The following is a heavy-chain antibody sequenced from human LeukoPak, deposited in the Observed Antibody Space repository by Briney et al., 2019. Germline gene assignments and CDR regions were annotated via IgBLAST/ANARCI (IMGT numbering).Heavy chain of an antibody. V-gene: IGHV4-39*01. CDR3: ARRTDDYNYLDY. D-gene: IGHD5-24*01. Sequence: SETLSLTCTVSGGSISSSDYYWGWVRQPPGKGLEWIGNIYYSGGSYSSPSLESRVTISSDTSKNQFSVKLTSVTAADTAVYYCARRTDDYNYLDYWGQGTLVTVSS. J-gene: IGHJ4*02. CDR1: GGSISSSDYY. CDR2: IYYSGGS.